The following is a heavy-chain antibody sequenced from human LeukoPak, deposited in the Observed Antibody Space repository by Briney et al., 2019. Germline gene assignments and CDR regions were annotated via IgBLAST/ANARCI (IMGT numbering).Heavy chain of an antibody. J-gene: IGHJ4*02. CDR1: GFTFSSYA. CDR3: ARGGTDILLEPPAIPFDY. D-gene: IGHD2-8*01. Sequence: GGSLRLSCSASGFTFSSYAMHWVRQAPGKGLEYVSAISSNGGSTYYADSVKGRFTVSRDNSKDTLYLQMNSLRADDTAVYYCARGGTDILLEPPAIPFDYWGQGALVTVSS. CDR2: ISSNGGST. V-gene: IGHV3-64*04.